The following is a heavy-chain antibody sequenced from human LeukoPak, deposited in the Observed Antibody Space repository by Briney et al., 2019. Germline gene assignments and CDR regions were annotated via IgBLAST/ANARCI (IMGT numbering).Heavy chain of an antibody. Sequence: GESLKISCKGSGCSFTSYWIGWVRQMPGKGLEWMGIIYPGDSDTRYSPSFQGQVTISADKSISTAYLQWSSLKASDTAMYYCARLTGIVVVPAAMFGPPDYWGQGTLVTVSS. J-gene: IGHJ4*02. D-gene: IGHD2-2*01. V-gene: IGHV5-51*01. CDR1: GCSFTSYW. CDR2: IYPGDSDT. CDR3: ARLTGIVVVPAAMFGPPDY.